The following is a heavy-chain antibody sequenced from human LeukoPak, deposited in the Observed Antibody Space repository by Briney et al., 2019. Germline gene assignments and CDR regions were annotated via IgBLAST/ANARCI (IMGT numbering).Heavy chain of an antibody. V-gene: IGHV4-34*01. CDR2: INHSGST. CDR1: GGSFSGYY. Sequence: SETLSLTCAVYGGSFSGYYWSWIRQPPGKGLEWIGEINHSGSTNYNPSLKSRVTISVDTSKNQFSLKLSSVTAADTAVYYCASRLGPGSYYYYMDVWGKGTTVTVSS. J-gene: IGHJ6*03. D-gene: IGHD6-19*01. CDR3: ASRLGPGSYYYYMDV.